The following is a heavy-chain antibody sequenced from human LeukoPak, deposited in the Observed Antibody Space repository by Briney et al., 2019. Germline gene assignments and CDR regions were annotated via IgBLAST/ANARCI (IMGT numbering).Heavy chain of an antibody. CDR1: GDSISRHLYF. J-gene: IGHJ4*02. D-gene: IGHD3-16*01. CDR3: ARDPGGGWGVDY. CDR2: VYDSGNT. V-gene: IGHV4-31*03. Sequence: SETLSLTCPVPGDSISRHLYFWSWIRHYPGKGLEWIGYVYDSGNTYVNPSLESRVSMSLDTSQNLFSLRLTSVAAADTAVYYCARDPGGGWGVDYWGQGTLVTVSS.